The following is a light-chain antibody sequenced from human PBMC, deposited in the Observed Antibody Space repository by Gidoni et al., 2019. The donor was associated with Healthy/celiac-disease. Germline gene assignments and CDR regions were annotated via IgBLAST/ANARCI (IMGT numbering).Light chain of an antibody. V-gene: IGKV3-15*01. CDR1: QSVSSN. CDR3: QQYNNWPRA. Sequence: IVMPQSPATLSVSPGERATLSCRASQSVSSNLAWYQQKPGQAPWLLIYGASTRATGIPARFSGSGSGTEFTLTISSLQSEDFAVYYCQQYNNWPRAFGQGTKLEIK. J-gene: IGKJ2*01. CDR2: GAS.